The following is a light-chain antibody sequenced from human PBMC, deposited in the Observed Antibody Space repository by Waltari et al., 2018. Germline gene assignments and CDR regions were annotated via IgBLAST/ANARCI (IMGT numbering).Light chain of an antibody. CDR3: QTGGHGTWV. Sequence: QLVLNQSPSASASLGASVKLTCTLSSGHSSNIIAWHQQQPAKGPRYLMKVNRDGSHSKGDEIPDRFSGSSSGAERYLTISSLQSEDEADYDCQTGGHGTWVFGGGTKLTVL. V-gene: IGLV4-69*01. CDR1: SGHSSNI. J-gene: IGLJ3*02. CDR2: VNRDGSH.